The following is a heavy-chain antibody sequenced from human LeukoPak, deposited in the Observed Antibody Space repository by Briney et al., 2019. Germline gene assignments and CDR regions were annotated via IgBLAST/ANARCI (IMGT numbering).Heavy chain of an antibody. CDR1: GYTFTTYA. J-gene: IGHJ4*02. V-gene: IGHV1-69*05. Sequence: ASVKVSCKASGYTFTTYAINWVRQAPGQGLEWMGGIIPIFGTANYAQKFQGRVTITTDESTSTAYMELSSLRSEDTAVYYCASSVLRFLEWLLVLDYWGQGTLVTVSS. CDR3: ASSVLRFLEWLLVLDY. D-gene: IGHD3-3*01. CDR2: IIPIFGTA.